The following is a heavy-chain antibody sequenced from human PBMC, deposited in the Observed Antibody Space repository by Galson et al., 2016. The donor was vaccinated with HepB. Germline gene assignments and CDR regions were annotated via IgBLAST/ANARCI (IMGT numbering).Heavy chain of an antibody. CDR2: INEDENKK. CDR3: ATWRGYGYGSDY. Sequence: SLRLSCAASGFTLSSYWMSWVRQAPGKGLEWVANINEDENKKNYVDSVKGRFTISRDNAKKSLFLEMNSLRAEDTGVYYCATWRGYGYGSDYWGQGTLVTVSS. J-gene: IGHJ4*02. V-gene: IGHV3-7*02. D-gene: IGHD5-18*01. CDR1: GFTLSSYW.